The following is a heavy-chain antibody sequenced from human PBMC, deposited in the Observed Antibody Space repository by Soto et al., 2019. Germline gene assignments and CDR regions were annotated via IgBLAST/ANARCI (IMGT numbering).Heavy chain of an antibody. Sequence: ASVKVSSKASGYTFTSYAISSLRHAPGQGLEWMGWISAYNGNTNYAQKLQDRVTMTTDTSTSTAYMELRSLRSDDTAVYYCARRLFDHGDYDGPYFDLCGRGTLVTVS. J-gene: IGHJ2*01. CDR2: ISAYNGNT. CDR3: ARRLFDHGDYDGPYFDL. CDR1: GYTFTSYA. V-gene: IGHV1-18*01. D-gene: IGHD4-17*01.